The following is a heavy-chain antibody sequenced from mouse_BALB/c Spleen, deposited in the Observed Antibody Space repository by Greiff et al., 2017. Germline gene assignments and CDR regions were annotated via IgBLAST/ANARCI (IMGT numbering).Heavy chain of an antibody. V-gene: IGHV3-2*02. CDR2: ISYSGST. J-gene: IGHJ3*01. CDR1: GYSITSDYA. D-gene: IGHD2-14*01. Sequence: EVQLVESGPGLVKPSQSLSLTCTVTGYSITSDYAWNWIRQFPGNKLEWMGYISYSGSTSYNPSLKSRISITRDTSKNQFFLQLNSVTTEDTATYYCARRYTWFAYWGQGTLVTVSA. CDR3: ARRYTWFAY.